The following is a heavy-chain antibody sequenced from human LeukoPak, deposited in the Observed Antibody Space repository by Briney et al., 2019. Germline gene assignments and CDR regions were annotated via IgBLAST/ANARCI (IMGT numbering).Heavy chain of an antibody. V-gene: IGHV4-39*01. CDR2: INYSGRT. CDR3: ARNPSLHIVVVAAIDY. Sequence: SETLSLTCTVSGDSISSSSYYWGWIRQPPGKGLEWIGNINYSGRTFYNPSLKSRVTISVDTSKNQFSLKLSSVTAADTAVYYCARNPSLHIVVVAAIDYWGLGTLVTVSS. J-gene: IGHJ4*02. CDR1: GDSISSSSYY. D-gene: IGHD2-21*02.